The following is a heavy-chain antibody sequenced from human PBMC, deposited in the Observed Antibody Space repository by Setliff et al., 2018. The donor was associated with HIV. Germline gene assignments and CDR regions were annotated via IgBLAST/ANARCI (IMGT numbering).Heavy chain of an antibody. CDR2: IYTTGRT. V-gene: IGHV4-61*09. CDR3: AGSRGYFVQAD. Sequence: LSLTCTVSGDSISSANYFWNWIRQPAGKGLEWIGHIYTTGRTNYNPSLKSRVTISLDTSKNQFFLRLSSVTAADTAVYYCAGSRGYFVQADWGQGTLVTVTS. CDR1: GDSISSANYF. J-gene: IGHJ4*02. D-gene: IGHD1-1*01.